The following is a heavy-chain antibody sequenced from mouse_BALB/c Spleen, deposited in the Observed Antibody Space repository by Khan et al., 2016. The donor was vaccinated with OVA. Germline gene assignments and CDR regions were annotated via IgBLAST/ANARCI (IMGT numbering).Heavy chain of an antibody. CDR3: MRGYYGDPFAY. Sequence: EVALVESGGGLVKPGGSLKLSCAASGFTFSDYYMYWVRQTPEKRLEWVATISDGGSYIYYPDSLKGRFSISRADAKNNQYLQMSSLKSEDTAMYYCMRGYYGDPFAYWGQGTLVTVSA. J-gene: IGHJ3*01. CDR2: ISDGGSYI. D-gene: IGHD2-13*01. CDR1: GFTFSDYY. V-gene: IGHV5-4*02.